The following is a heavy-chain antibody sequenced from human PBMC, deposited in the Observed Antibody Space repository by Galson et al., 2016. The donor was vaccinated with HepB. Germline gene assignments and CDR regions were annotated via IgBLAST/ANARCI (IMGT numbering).Heavy chain of an antibody. J-gene: IGHJ3*02. D-gene: IGHD3-9*01. V-gene: IGHV1-58*01. CDR2: IAVGSGNT. CDR3: AALGYFDPYAFDI. CDR1: GFTFTSSA. Sequence: SVKVSCKASGFTFTSSAVQWVRQARGQRLEWIGWIAVGSGNTNYAQTFQERVTITRDMSTSTAYMELSSLRSEDTAVYYCAALGYFDPYAFDIWGQGTLVTVSS.